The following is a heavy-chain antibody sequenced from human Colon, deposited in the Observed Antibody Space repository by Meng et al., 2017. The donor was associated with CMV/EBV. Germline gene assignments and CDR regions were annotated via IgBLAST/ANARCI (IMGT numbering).Heavy chain of an antibody. V-gene: IGHV3-23*03. CDR3: AKARGSYYYESGGSGFDS. J-gene: IGHJ4*02. Sequence: LRLSCAASGYTFSSYVMSWVRQAPGKGLEWVSDIYGGRSRTHYADSVKGRFTISRDNSQNTLYLQMDSLRAEDTAVYYCAKARGSYYYESGGSGFDSWGQGTQVTVSS. CDR2: IYGGRSRT. D-gene: IGHD3-22*01. CDR1: GYTFSSYV.